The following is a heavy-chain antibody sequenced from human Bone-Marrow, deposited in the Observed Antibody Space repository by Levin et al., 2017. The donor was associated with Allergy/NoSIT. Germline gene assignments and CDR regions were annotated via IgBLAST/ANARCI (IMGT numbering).Heavy chain of an antibody. V-gene: IGHV3-23*01. Sequence: GGSLRLSCAASGFTFSNYAMSWVRQAPGKGLEWVSAISGSGRSTYYAGSVKGRFTISRDNFKNTLFLQMDSLRAEDTAVYYCAKDTPPYYYDSSGYYLDYWGQGTLVTVSS. CDR1: GFTFSNYA. J-gene: IGHJ4*02. D-gene: IGHD3-22*01. CDR2: ISGSGRST. CDR3: AKDTPPYYYDSSGYYLDY.